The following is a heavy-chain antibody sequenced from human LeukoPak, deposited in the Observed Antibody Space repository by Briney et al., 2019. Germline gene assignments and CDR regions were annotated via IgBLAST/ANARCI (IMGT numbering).Heavy chain of an antibody. D-gene: IGHD3-22*01. V-gene: IGHV3-66*04. CDR2: IYSGGST. Sequence: GGSLRLSCVIYGFTVSDNYMSWVRQAPGKRLEWVSVIYSGGSTYYADSVKGRFTISRDNSKNTLYLQMNSLRAEDTAIYYCAKQAYDSPRTDFDYWGQGTLVTVSS. CDR1: GFTVSDNY. J-gene: IGHJ4*02. CDR3: AKQAYDSPRTDFDY.